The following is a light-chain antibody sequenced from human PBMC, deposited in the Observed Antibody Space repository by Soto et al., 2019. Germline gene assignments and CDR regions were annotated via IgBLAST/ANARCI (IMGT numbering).Light chain of an antibody. Sequence: DIQMTQSPSSLSASIGDRVTISCRASQGISNDLAWYQQKPGKVPYLLIYATSTSHSGVPSRFRVSGSGTDFTLTISSLQPEDVATYYCQIYNSAPRTFGQGTKVDI. J-gene: IGKJ1*01. CDR1: QGISND. V-gene: IGKV1-27*01. CDR2: ATS. CDR3: QIYNSAPRT.